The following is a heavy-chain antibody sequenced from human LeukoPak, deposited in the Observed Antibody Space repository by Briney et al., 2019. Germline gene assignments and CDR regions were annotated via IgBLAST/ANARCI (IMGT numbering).Heavy chain of an antibody. CDR2: IYSGGST. J-gene: IGHJ4*02. V-gene: IGHV3-53*01. CDR1: GFIVSSNY. CDR3: ARAGSGWYFDY. D-gene: IGHD6-19*01. Sequence: GGSLRLSCAASGFIVSSNYMSWVRQAPGKGLEWVSVIYSGGSTYYADSVKGRFTISRDNSKNTLYLQMDSLRAEDTAVYYCARAGSGWYFDYWGQGTLVTVSS.